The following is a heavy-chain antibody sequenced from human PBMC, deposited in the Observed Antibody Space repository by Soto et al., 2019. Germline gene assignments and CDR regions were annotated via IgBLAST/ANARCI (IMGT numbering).Heavy chain of an antibody. CDR3: ASLPGVVVTADDY. CDR1: GGSISSSNW. CDR2: IYHSGST. D-gene: IGHD2-21*02. J-gene: IGHJ4*02. V-gene: IGHV4-4*02. Sequence: QVQLQESGPGLVKPSGTLSLTCAVSGGSISSSNWWSWVRQPPGKGLEWTGEIYHSGSTNYNPSLKIRVTISVDKSKNQCSVKLSSVTAADTAVYYCASLPGVVVTADDYWGQGTLVTVSS.